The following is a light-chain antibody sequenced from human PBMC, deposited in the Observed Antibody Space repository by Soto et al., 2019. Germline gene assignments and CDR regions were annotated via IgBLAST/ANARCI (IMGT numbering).Light chain of an antibody. J-gene: IGLJ1*01. CDR3: QSFDSSLRDYV. Sequence: QSVLTQPPSVSGAPGQSVTISCTGSSSNIGAGYDVHWYQQLPGTAPKVLIYGNNNRPSGVPDRFSGSKSVTSASLAIAGLQAEDEADYYCQSFDSSLRDYVFGAGTKLTVL. CDR2: GNN. V-gene: IGLV1-40*01. CDR1: SSNIGAGYD.